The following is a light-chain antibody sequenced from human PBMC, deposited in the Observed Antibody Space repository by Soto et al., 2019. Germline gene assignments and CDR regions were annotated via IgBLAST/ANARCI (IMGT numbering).Light chain of an antibody. J-gene: IGLJ2*01. CDR2: EGG. V-gene: IGLV2-14*02. CDR1: SSDVGNYNL. Sequence: QSALTQPASVSGSPGQSITISCTGTSSDVGNYNLVSWYQQYPGKAPKLMIYEGGKRPSGVSNRFSGSKSGNTASLTISGLQAEDEANYYCSSYTRSTLLFGGGTKVTVL. CDR3: SSYTRSTLL.